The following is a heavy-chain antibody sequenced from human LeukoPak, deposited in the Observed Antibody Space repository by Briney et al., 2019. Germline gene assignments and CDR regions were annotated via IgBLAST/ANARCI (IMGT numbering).Heavy chain of an antibody. CDR1: GGTFSSSG. CDR2: IIPIFATT. D-gene: IGHD3-22*01. V-gene: IGHV1-69*13. Sequence: ASVKVSCKASGGTFSSSGISWVRQAPGQGLDWMGGIIPIFATTTYAQRFQGRVTITADESTSTAYMDLSSLRSHDTAVYYCAKGGAFAGSGGYYYALDYWGQGTLVTVSS. J-gene: IGHJ4*02. CDR3: AKGGAFAGSGGYYYALDY.